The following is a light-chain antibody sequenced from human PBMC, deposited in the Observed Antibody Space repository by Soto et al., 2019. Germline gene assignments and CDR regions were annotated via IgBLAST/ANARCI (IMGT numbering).Light chain of an antibody. CDR2: AAS. CDR1: HNINNY. V-gene: IGKV1-39*01. CDR3: RQSYYIPRS. J-gene: IGKJ2*03. Sequence: IQMTQSPSSLSACVGDRVTISCRASHNINNYLNWYQQKPGTAPKPLIYAASSLQPGVPSRFNGCRSATDFTLTITSLHPEDSATYYCRQSYYIPRSFGQGTKLQI.